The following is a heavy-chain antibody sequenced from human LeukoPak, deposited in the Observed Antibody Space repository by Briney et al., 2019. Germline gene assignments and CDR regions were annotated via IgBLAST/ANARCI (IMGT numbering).Heavy chain of an antibody. J-gene: IGHJ6*02. D-gene: IGHD3-9*01. CDR2: INPNSGGT. CDR1: GYTFTGYY. V-gene: IGHV1-2*02. CDR3: ARAKPPLLTGFLYSYYYGMDV. Sequence: ASVKVSCKASGYTFTGYYMHWVRQAPGQGLEWMGWINPNSGGTNYAQKFQGRVTMTRDTSISTAYMELSRLRSDDTAVYYCARAKPPLLTGFLYSYYYGMDVWGQGTTVTVSS.